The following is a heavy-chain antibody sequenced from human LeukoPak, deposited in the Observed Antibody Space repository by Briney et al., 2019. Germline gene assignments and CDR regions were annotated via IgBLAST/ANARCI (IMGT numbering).Heavy chain of an antibody. CDR1: GYTLTSYY. CDR2: INPSGGST. CDR3: ARDLDSDCSSTSCSKKDY. V-gene: IGHV1-46*01. Sequence: ASVKVSCKASGYTLTSYYMHWVRQAPGQGLEWMGIINPSGGSTSYAQKFQGRVTMTRDTSTSTVYMELSSLRSEDTAVYYCARDLDSDCSSTSCSKKDYWGQGTLVTVSS. D-gene: IGHD2-2*01. J-gene: IGHJ4*02.